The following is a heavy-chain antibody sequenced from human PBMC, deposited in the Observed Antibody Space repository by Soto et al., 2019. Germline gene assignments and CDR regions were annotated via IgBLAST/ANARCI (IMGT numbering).Heavy chain of an antibody. J-gene: IGHJ6*02. D-gene: IGHD3-9*01. V-gene: IGHV3-21*01. CDR1: GFTFSSYS. Sequence: PGGSLRLSCAASGFTFSSYSMNWVRQAPGKGLEWVSSISSSSSYIYYADSVKGRFTISRDNAKNSLYLQMNSLRAEDTAVYYCARGSDILTGYPRPYYYYGMDVWGQGTTVTVSS. CDR3: ARGSDILTGYPRPYYYYGMDV. CDR2: ISSSSSYI.